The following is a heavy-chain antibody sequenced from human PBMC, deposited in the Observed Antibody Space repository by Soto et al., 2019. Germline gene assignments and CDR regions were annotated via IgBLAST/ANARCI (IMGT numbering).Heavy chain of an antibody. CDR2: IYSSAST. V-gene: IGHV4-59*01. Sequence: QVQLQESGPGLVKPSETLSLTCTVSGGSISSYYWSWIRQPPGKGLEWIGYIYSSASTNYNPSLKRRATISADASKSQFSLKLRAVTAADTAVYYCARGNAMDDWGQGTTVTVSS. CDR1: GGSISSYY. J-gene: IGHJ6*02. CDR3: ARGNAMDD.